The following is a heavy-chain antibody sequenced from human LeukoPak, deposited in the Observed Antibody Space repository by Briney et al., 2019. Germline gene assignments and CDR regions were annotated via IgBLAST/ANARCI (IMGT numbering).Heavy chain of an antibody. V-gene: IGHV4-39*01. CDR1: GGSISSGGYY. Sequence: SETLSLTCTVSGGSISSGGYYWSWIRQPPGKGLEWIGEINHSGSTNYNPSLKSRVTISVDTSKNQFSLKLSSVTAADTAVYYCARHSWAKFLVWGQGTLVTVSS. CDR3: ARHSWAKFLV. J-gene: IGHJ4*02. D-gene: IGHD3-16*01. CDR2: INHSGST.